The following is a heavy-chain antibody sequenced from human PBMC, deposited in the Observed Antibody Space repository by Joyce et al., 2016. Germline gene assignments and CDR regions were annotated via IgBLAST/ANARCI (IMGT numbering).Heavy chain of an antibody. CDR2: IKQDGSGK. Sequence: VQLVESGGGLVQPGGSLRLSCAASGFTFSSYWMTWVRQALGKGMGWVAHIKQDGSGKYYVDSAKGRFTISRDNTKNSLFRQMNSLRAEDTAVYFCARRYCSGSTCYSHFDYWGQGTLVTVSS. CDR3: ARRYCSGSTCYSHFDY. J-gene: IGHJ4*02. V-gene: IGHV3-7*01. D-gene: IGHD2-15*01. CDR1: GFTFSSYW.